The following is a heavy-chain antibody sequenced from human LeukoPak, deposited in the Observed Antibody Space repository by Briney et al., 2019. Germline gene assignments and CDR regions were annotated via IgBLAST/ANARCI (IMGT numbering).Heavy chain of an antibody. J-gene: IGHJ5*02. CDR3: TRDRVVPNAGPRLYNWFDP. CDR1: GYTFTTYY. V-gene: IGHV1-46*01. CDR2: INPTTGVT. Sequence: ASVKVSCKTSGYTFTTYYMHWVRQAPGQGLEWMGIINPTTGVTDYAQKFQGRVSMTRDTSASTVYMELNSLRSEDTAVYYCTRDRVVPNAGPRLYNWFDPWGQGTLVTVSS. D-gene: IGHD2-2*01.